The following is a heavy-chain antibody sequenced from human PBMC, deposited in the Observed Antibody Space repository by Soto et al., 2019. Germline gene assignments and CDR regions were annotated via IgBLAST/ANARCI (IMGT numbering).Heavy chain of an antibody. CDR3: TTKEVVYSMDV. Sequence: GGSLRLSCAASGFTFSSYSMNWVRQAPGKGLEYAAPVKGRFTISRDDSKNTLYLQMNSLNSEGTAVYYCTTKEVVYSMDVWGQGTTVTVSS. D-gene: IGHD2-21*01. CDR1: GFTFSSYS. V-gene: IGHV3-15*01. J-gene: IGHJ6*02.